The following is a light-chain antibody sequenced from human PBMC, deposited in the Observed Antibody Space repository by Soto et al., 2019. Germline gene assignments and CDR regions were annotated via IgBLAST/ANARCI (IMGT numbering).Light chain of an antibody. CDR3: QQYGSSPTT. J-gene: IGKJ1*01. V-gene: IGKV3-20*01. CDR1: QSVSSSY. Sequence: EILLTQSPGTLSLSPGERARPSCRASQSVSSSYLAWYQQKPGQAPRLLIYGASSRATGIPDRFSGSGSGTDSTLTISRLEPEDFAVYYCQQYGSSPTTFGQGTKVDIK. CDR2: GAS.